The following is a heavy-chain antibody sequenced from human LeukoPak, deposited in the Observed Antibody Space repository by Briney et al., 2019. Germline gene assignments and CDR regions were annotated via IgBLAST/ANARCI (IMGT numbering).Heavy chain of an antibody. CDR2: IYYSGST. D-gene: IGHD1-26*01. CDR1: GGSISSYY. V-gene: IGHV4-59*01. Sequence: SETLSLTCTVSGGSISSYYWSWIRQPPGKGLEWIGYIYYSGSTNYNPSLKSRVTISVDTSKNQFSLKLSSVTAADTAVYYCARDLGVGATPYYYYGMDVWGQGTTVTVSS. J-gene: IGHJ6*02. CDR3: ARDLGVGATPYYYYGMDV.